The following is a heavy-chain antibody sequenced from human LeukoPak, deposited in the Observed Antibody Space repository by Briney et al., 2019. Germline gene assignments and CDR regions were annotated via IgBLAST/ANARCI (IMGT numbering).Heavy chain of an antibody. CDR1: GGSISSYY. D-gene: IGHD4-17*01. J-gene: IGHJ5*02. V-gene: IGHV4-59*01. Sequence: SETLSLTCTVSGGSISSYYWSWIRQPPGKGLEWIGYIYYSGSTNYNPSLKSRVTISVDTSKNQFSLKLSSVTAADTAVYYCARGGDYGDYRFDPWGQGTLVTVSS. CDR2: IYYSGST. CDR3: ARGGDYGDYRFDP.